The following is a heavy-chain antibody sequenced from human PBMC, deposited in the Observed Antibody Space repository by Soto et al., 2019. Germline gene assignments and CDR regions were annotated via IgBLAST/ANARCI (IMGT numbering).Heavy chain of an antibody. D-gene: IGHD6-19*01. CDR2: IDHSGST. CDR1: GGSISSTNW. V-gene: IGHV4-4*02. J-gene: IGHJ4*02. Sequence: QVQLQESGPGLVKPSGTLSLTCAVSGGSISSTNWWNWVRQPPGKGLEWIGEIDHSGSTNYNPSLKSRVTWSVXKPKNQFSLKLSSVTAADTAVYYCVRDSGNGWKDYWGQGTLVTVSS. CDR3: VRDSGNGWKDY.